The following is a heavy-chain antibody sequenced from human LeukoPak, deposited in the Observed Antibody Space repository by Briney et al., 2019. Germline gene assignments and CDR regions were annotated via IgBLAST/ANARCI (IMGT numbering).Heavy chain of an antibody. CDR2: IYPGDSDT. CDR3: ARLWVATLDS. Sequence: TGGSLRLSCAASGFTFSSYWMSWVRQMPGKGLEWMGIIYPGDSDTRYSPSFQGQVTISADKSISTAYLQWSSLKASDTAMYYCARLWVATLDSWGQGTLVTVSS. D-gene: IGHD5-12*01. J-gene: IGHJ4*02. CDR1: GFTFSSYW. V-gene: IGHV5-51*01.